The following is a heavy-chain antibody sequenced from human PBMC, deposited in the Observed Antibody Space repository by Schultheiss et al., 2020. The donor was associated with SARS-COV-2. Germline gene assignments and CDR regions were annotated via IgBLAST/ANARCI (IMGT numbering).Heavy chain of an antibody. CDR2: ISSSGSTI. CDR1: GFTFSSYD. CDR3: ARDGAYYYDSSGYYFDY. D-gene: IGHD3-22*01. V-gene: IGHV3-11*01. Sequence: GGSLRLSCAASGFTFSSYDMHWVRQAPGKGLEWVSYISSSGSTIYYADSVKGRFTISRDNAKNSLYLQMNSLRAEDTAVYYCARDGAYYYDSSGYYFDYWGQGTLVTVSS. J-gene: IGHJ4*02.